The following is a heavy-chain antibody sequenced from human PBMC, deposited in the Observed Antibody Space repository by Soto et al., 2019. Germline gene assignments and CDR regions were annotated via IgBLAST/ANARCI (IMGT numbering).Heavy chain of an antibody. CDR2: IIPIFGTA. V-gene: IGHV1-69*13. D-gene: IGHD6-6*01. J-gene: IGHJ6*02. CDR3: AREKQLSYYYYGMDV. CDR1: GGTFSSYA. Sequence: ASVKVSCKASGGTFSSYAISWVRQAPGQGLEWMGGIIPIFGTANYAQKFQGRVTITADESTSTAYMELSSLRSEDTAVYYCAREKQLSYYYYGMDVWGQGTTVTVSS.